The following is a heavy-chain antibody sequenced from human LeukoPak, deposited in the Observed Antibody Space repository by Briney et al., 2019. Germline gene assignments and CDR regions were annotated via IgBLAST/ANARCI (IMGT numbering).Heavy chain of an antibody. J-gene: IGHJ4*02. V-gene: IGHV1-18*01. CDR1: GNTFSNYG. CDR3: ARDQGYTSEWLDY. D-gene: IGHD6-19*01. CDR2: ISGFNGYT. Sequence: ASVKVSCKASGNTFSNYGIGWVRQAPGQGPEWMGWISGFNGYTRYAQNLQGRVTMTTDTSTSTAYMELRSLISDDTAVYYCARDQGYTSEWLDYWGQGTLVTVSS.